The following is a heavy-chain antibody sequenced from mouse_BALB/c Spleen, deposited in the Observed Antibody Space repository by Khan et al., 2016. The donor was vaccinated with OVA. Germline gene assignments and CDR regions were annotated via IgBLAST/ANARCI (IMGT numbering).Heavy chain of an antibody. CDR1: GYTFTNYG. D-gene: IGHD6-1*01. J-gene: IGHJ1*01. V-gene: IGHV9-3-1*01. Sequence: QFQLVQSGPELKKPGETVKISCKASGYTFTNYGMNWVKQAPGKGLKWMGWIYTYTGEPTYADDFKGRFAFSLETSANTAYLQINNLKNEDTATYFCARSASYWFFDVWGAGTTVTVSS. CDR2: IYTYTGEP. CDR3: ARSASYWFFDV.